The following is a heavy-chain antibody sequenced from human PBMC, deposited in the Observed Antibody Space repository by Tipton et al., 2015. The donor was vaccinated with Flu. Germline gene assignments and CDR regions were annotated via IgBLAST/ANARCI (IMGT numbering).Heavy chain of an antibody. V-gene: IGHV4-31*03. J-gene: IGHJ2*01. CDR3: ARMEWTVTTPRYFDL. Sequence: TLSLTCTVSGGSISNGVYYWTWIRQQPGKGLEWIGYVFNSGGTNYNPSLSGRLSISLDKSKNQFSLRLTSMTAADTAMYYCARMEWTVTTPRYFDLWGRGTLVTVSS. CDR1: GGSISNGVYY. CDR2: VFNSGGT. D-gene: IGHD4-17*01.